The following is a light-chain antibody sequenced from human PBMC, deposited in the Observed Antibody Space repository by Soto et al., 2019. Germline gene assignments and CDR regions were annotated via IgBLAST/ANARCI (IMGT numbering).Light chain of an antibody. CDR3: HQYGSSPPT. Sequence: EIVLTQSPGTLSLSPGEGATLSCRASRSVPNNYVAWYQRKPGQAPRLLIYGASTRATAIPRRFSATGSGTDFSLTITRLEPEDFALYFCHQYGSSPPTFGLGTKVEIK. CDR2: GAS. V-gene: IGKV3-20*01. J-gene: IGKJ1*01. CDR1: RSVPNNY.